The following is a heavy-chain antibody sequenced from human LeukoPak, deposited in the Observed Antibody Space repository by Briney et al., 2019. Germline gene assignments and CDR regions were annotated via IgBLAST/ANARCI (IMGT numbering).Heavy chain of an antibody. Sequence: ASVKVSCKVFGYTFTDYYMHWVQQAPGKGLEWMGLVDPEDGETIYAEKFQGRVTITADTSTDTAYMELSSLRSEDTAVYHCARVNIYCSGGSCYISGWFDPWGQGTLVTVSS. J-gene: IGHJ5*02. CDR1: GYTFTDYY. CDR2: VDPEDGET. CDR3: ARVNIYCSGGSCYISGWFDP. D-gene: IGHD2-15*01. V-gene: IGHV1-69-2*01.